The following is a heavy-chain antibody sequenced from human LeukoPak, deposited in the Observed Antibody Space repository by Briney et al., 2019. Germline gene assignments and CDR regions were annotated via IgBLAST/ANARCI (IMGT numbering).Heavy chain of an antibody. J-gene: IGHJ4*02. V-gene: IGHV4-59*11. Sequence: PSETLSLTCTVSGGSISGHYWSWIRQPPGKGLECLGYMYYSGSTNYNPSLKSRVTISMGTSRNQFSLKLTSVTAADTAVYYCARHYRTGTDTHFDYWGQGTLVTVSS. CDR1: GGSISGHY. CDR3: ARHYRTGTDTHFDY. D-gene: IGHD1-1*01. CDR2: MYYSGST.